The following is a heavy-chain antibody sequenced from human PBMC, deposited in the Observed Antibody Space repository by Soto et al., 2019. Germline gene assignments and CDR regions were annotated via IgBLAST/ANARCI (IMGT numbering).Heavy chain of an antibody. CDR3: VRGSTRDY. V-gene: IGHV3-30*04. CDR2: IWYDGSNK. J-gene: IGHJ4*02. CDR1: GFTFGDYA. Sequence: PGGSLRLSCTASGFTFGDYAMSWFRQAPGKGLEWVAVIWYDGSNKYYADSVKGRFTISRDNAKNTLYLQMNSLRDEDTALYYCVRGSTRDYWGQGTLVTVSS.